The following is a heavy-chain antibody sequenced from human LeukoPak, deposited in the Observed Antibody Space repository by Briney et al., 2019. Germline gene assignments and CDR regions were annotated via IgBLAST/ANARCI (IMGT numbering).Heavy chain of an antibody. J-gene: IGHJ5*02. Sequence: SETLSLTCTVSGGSISSYYWSWIRQPAGKGLEWIGRIYTSGSTNYNPSLKSRVTISVDTSKNQFSLKLSSVTAADTAVYYCARDGTDIVVVPAAGWFDPWGQGTLVTVSS. CDR1: GGSISSYY. V-gene: IGHV4-4*07. D-gene: IGHD2-2*01. CDR2: IYTSGST. CDR3: ARDGTDIVVVPAAGWFDP.